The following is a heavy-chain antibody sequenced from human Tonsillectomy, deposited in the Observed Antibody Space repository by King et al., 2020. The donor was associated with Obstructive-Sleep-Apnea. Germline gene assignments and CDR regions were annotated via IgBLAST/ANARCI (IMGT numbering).Heavy chain of an antibody. CDR3: AREGRGYSYGPYYFDS. J-gene: IGHJ4*02. V-gene: IGHV4-39*07. CDR1: GDSIRRSSYY. CDR2: IYHSGST. Sequence: QLQESGPGLVKPSETLSLTCTVSGDSIRRSSYYWGWIRQPPGRGLEWIGSIYHSGSTYFTPSLKSRVTISVDTSKNQFSLKLSSLTAADTAVYYCAREGRGYSYGPYYFDSWGQGTLVTVSS. D-gene: IGHD5-18*01.